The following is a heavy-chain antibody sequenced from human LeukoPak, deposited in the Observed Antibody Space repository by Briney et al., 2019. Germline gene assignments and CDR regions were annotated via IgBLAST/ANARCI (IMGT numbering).Heavy chain of an antibody. J-gene: IGHJ6*03. CDR2: INHSGST. Sequence: SETLSLTCAVYGGSFSGYCWSWIRQPPGKGLEWIGEINHSGSTNYNPSLKSRVTISVDTSKNQFSLKLSSVTAADTAVYYCVRGAITMVRGVIIQAYYYYYMDVWGKGTTVTVSS. CDR1: GGSFSGYC. CDR3: VRGAITMVRGVIIQAYYYYYMDV. D-gene: IGHD3-10*01. V-gene: IGHV4-34*01.